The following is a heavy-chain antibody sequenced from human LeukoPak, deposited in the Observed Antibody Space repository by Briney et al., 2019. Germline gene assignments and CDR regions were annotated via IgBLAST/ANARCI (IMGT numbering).Heavy chain of an antibody. CDR1: GYTFTGYY. CDR2: INPNSGGT. J-gene: IGHJ1*01. D-gene: IGHD2-2*01. Sequence: GASVKVSCKASGYTFTGYYMHWVRQAPGQGLEWMGWINPNSGGTNYAQKFQGRVTMTRDTSISTAYMELSRLRSDDTAVYYCATTPGVVPAAMGYFQHWGQGTLVTVSS. CDR3: ATTPGVVPAAMGYFQH. V-gene: IGHV1-2*02.